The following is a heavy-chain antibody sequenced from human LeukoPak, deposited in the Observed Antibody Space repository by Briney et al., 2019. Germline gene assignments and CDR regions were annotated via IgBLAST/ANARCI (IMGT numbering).Heavy chain of an antibody. V-gene: IGHV3-48*03. CDR1: GFPFSSYE. Sequence: GSLRLSCAASGFPFSSYEMNWVRQAPGKGLEWVSYISSSGSTIYYADSVKGRFTISRDNAKNSLYLQMNSLRAEDTAVYYCARVAAAGISHYFDYWGQGTLVTVSS. J-gene: IGHJ4*02. D-gene: IGHD6-13*01. CDR2: ISSSGSTI. CDR3: ARVAAAGISHYFDY.